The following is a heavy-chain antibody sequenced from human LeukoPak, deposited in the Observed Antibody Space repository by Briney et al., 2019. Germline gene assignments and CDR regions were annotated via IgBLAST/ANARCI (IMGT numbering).Heavy chain of an antibody. D-gene: IGHD1-26*01. V-gene: IGHV1-2*02. J-gene: IGHJ3*02. CDR1: GYTFTGYY. CDR3: ARDQGGGSAFDI. Sequence: EASVKVSCRASGYTFTGYYMHWVRQAPGQGLEWMGWINPNSGGTNYAQKFQGRVTMTRDTSISTAHMELSRLRSDDTAVYYCARDQGGGSAFDIWGQGTTVTVSS. CDR2: INPNSGGT.